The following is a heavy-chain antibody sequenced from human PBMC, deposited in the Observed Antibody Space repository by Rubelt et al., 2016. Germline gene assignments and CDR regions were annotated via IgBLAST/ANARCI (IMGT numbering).Heavy chain of an antibody. CDR1: GYSISSGYY. Sequence: QVQLQESGPGLVKPSETLSLTCTVSGYSISSGYYWGWIRQPPGKGLEWIGSIYHSGNTYSNPSLESRVTMSIDTSENQFSLALNSVTAADTAVSYCAKVVGYTFQISYGMDVWGQGTTVTVSS. V-gene: IGHV4-38-2*02. CDR3: AKVVGYTFQISYGMDV. D-gene: IGHD5-18*01. CDR2: IYHSGNT. J-gene: IGHJ6*02.